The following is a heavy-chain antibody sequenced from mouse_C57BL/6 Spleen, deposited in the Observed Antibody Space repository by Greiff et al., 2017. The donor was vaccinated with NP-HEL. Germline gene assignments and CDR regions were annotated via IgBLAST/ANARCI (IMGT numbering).Heavy chain of an antibody. CDR1: GYTFTSYW. V-gene: IGHV1-52*01. CDR2: IDPSDSET. CDR3: ARRYSNYFDY. Sequence: QVQLKQPGAELVRPGSSVKLSCKASGYTFTSYWMHWVKQRPIQGLEWIGNIDPSDSETHYNQKFKDKATLTVDKSSSTAYMQLSSLTSEDSAVYFCARRYSNYFDYWGQGTTLTVSS. J-gene: IGHJ2*01. D-gene: IGHD2-5*01.